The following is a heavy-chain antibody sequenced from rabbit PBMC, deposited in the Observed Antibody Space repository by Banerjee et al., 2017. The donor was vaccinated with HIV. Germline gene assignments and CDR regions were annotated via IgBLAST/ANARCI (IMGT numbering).Heavy chain of an antibody. CDR2: IDPVFGST. CDR1: GFDFSSYG. J-gene: IGHJ4*01. Sequence: QEQLVESGGGLVQPGGSLKLSCKASGFDFSSYGVSWVRQAPGKGLEWIGYIDPVFGSTYYANWAKGRFTISKTSSTTVTLQMTGLTAADTATYFCSRSSGIYLHYFDLWGPGTLVTVS. CDR3: SRSSGIYLHYFDL. D-gene: IGHD1-1*01. V-gene: IGHV1S39*01.